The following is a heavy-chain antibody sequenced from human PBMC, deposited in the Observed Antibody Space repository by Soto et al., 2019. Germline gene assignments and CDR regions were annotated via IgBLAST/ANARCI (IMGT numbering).Heavy chain of an antibody. J-gene: IGHJ6*02. V-gene: IGHV3-48*03. CDR1: GFTFSSYE. CDR3: ASSEGYSSSWYSGYYYYGMDV. CDR2: ISSSVSTI. Sequence: SLRRSCAASGFTFSSYEMNWVRQAPGKGLEWVSYISSSVSTIYYADSVKGRFTISRHHAKNSLYLQMNSLRAEDTAVYYCASSEGYSSSWYSGYYYYGMDVWGQGTTVTVSS. D-gene: IGHD6-13*01.